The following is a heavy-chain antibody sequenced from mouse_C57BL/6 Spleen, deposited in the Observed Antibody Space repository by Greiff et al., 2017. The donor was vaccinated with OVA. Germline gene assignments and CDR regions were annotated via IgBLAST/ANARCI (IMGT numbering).Heavy chain of an antibody. J-gene: IGHJ3*01. Sequence: QVQLQQSGPELVKPGASVKISCKASGYAFSSSWMNWVKQRPGKGLEWIGRIYPGDGATNYNGKFKGKATLTADKSSSTAYMQLSSLTSEDSAVYVCARSLLSWFAYWGQGTLVTVSA. V-gene: IGHV1-82*01. CDR3: ARSLLSWFAY. CDR2: IYPGDGAT. D-gene: IGHD2-10*01. CDR1: GYAFSSSW.